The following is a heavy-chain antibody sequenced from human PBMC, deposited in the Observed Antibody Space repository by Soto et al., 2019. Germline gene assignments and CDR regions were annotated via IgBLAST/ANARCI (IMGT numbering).Heavy chain of an antibody. Sequence: ASVKVSCKASGYTFTRYAMHWVRQAPGQRLEWVGYINAGNGNTKYSQKFQGRVTITRDTSASTGYMELSSPRSEDTAIYYCGRDPVGKLFVESYYFDYWGQGSLVTVSS. CDR3: GRDPVGKLFVESYYFDY. CDR2: INAGNGNT. D-gene: IGHD3-10*02. V-gene: IGHV1-3*01. J-gene: IGHJ4*02. CDR1: GYTFTRYA.